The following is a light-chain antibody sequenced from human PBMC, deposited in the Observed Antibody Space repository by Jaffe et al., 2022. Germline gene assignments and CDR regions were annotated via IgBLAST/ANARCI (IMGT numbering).Light chain of an antibody. CDR1: SSDIGTYNF. CDR3: CSFASSSSPYV. V-gene: IGLV2-23*02. CDR2: EVT. Sequence: QSALTQPASVSGSPGQSITISCTGTSSDIGTYNFVSWYQKHPGKVPKLVIYEVTKRPSGVSNRFSGSKSGNTASLTISGLQAEDEADYYCCSFASSSSPYVFGTGTEVTVL. J-gene: IGLJ1*01.